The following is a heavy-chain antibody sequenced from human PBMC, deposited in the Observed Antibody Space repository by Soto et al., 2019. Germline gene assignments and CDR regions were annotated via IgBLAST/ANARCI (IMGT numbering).Heavy chain of an antibody. CDR1: GFTFSSYG. CDR2: IWYDGSNK. Sequence: GGSLRLSCAASGFTFSSYGMHWVRQAPGKGLEWVAVIWYDGSNKYYADSVKGRFTISRDNSKNTLYLQMNSLRAEDTAVYYCARDIVATMMYYYYGMDVWGQGTTVTVSS. CDR3: ARDIVATMMYYYYGMDV. V-gene: IGHV3-33*01. D-gene: IGHD5-12*01. J-gene: IGHJ6*02.